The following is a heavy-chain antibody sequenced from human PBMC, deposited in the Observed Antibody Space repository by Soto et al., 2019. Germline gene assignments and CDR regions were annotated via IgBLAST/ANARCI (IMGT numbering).Heavy chain of an antibody. V-gene: IGHV1-69*01. CDR3: ARDGGSHSGVMEY. CDR2: IIPIFGTA. Sequence: QVQLVQSGAEVKKPGSSVKGSCKASGGTFSSYSINWVRQAPGQGLEWMGEIIPIFGTANYAQKFQGRVTITADASTSPAYMARSSLRSEDTAVYYCARDGGSHSGVMEYWGQGTLATCSS. CDR1: GGTFSSYS. D-gene: IGHD1-26*01. J-gene: IGHJ4*02.